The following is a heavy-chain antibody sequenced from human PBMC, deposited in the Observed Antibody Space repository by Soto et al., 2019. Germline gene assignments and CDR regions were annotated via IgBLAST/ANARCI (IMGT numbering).Heavy chain of an antibody. D-gene: IGHD2-21*02. CDR1: GGTFSSYA. CDR3: ARQGDPGGYYYYGMDV. V-gene: IGHV1-69*12. J-gene: IGHJ6*02. CDR2: IIPIFGTA. Sequence: QVQLVQSGAEXXXPGSSVKVSCKASGGTFSSYAISWVRQAPGQGLEWMGGIIPIFGTADYAQKFQGRVTITAEESTSTAYMELSSLRSEDTAVYYCARQGDPGGYYYYGMDVWGQGTTVTVSS.